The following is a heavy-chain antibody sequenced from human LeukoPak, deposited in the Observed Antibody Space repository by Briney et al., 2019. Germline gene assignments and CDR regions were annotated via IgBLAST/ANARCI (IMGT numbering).Heavy chain of an antibody. V-gene: IGHV3-7*04. D-gene: IGHD3-10*01. J-gene: IGHJ3*02. Sequence: GGSLRLSCAASGFTFSSYWMSWVRQAPGKGLEWVANIKKDGSEKYYVDSVKGRFTISRDNAKNSLYLQMNSLRAEDTAVYYCARNYGSGADAFDIWGQGTMVTVSS. CDR3: ARNYGSGADAFDI. CDR1: GFTFSSYW. CDR2: IKKDGSEK.